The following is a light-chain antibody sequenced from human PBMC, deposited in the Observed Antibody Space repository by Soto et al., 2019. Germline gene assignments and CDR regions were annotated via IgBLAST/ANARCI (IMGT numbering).Light chain of an antibody. CDR1: QGISSY. J-gene: IGKJ2*01. CDR2: AAS. V-gene: IGKV1-39*01. Sequence: IQLTQSPSSLSASVGDRVTITGRASQGISSYLAWYQQKPGKAPKLLIYAASTLQSGVPSRFSGSGSGTDFTLTISSLQPEDFATYYCQQSYSTPYTFGQGTKVDIK. CDR3: QQSYSTPYT.